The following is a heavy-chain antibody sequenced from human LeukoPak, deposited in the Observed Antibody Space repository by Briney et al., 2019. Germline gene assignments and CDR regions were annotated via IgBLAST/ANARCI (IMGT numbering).Heavy chain of an antibody. V-gene: IGHV4-34*01. CDR3: ARGGKEIVLMVYAKPFDY. D-gene: IGHD2-8*01. Sequence: PSETLSLTCAVYGGSFSGYYWSWIRQPPGKGLEWIGEINHSGNTNYNPSLKSRVTITVDTSKNQFSLKLSMVTAADTAVYYCARGGKEIVLMVYAKPFDYWGQGTLVTVSS. CDR1: GGSFSGYY. CDR2: INHSGNT. J-gene: IGHJ4*02.